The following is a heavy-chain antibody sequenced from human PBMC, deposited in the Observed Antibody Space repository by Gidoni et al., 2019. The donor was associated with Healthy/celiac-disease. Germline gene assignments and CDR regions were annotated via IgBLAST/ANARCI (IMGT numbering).Heavy chain of an antibody. V-gene: IGHV3-15*01. CDR1: GFTFSTAW. Sequence: EVQLVASGGGLVKPGGSLRLSCAASGFTFSTAWMSWVRQAPGKGLEWVGRIKSKTDGGTTDYAAPVKGRFTISRDDSKNTLYLQMNSLKTEDTAVYYCTTPGAPITIFGVVTNDAFDIWGQGTMVTVSS. CDR2: IKSKTDGGTT. J-gene: IGHJ3*02. CDR3: TTPGAPITIFGVVTNDAFDI. D-gene: IGHD3-3*01.